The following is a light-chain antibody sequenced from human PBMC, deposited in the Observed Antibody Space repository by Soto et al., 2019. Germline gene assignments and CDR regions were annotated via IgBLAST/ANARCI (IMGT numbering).Light chain of an antibody. V-gene: IGLV2-14*01. J-gene: IGLJ6*01. CDR3: CSYTTSSTYV. CDR2: EGS. Sequence: QSVLTQPASVSGSPGQSITISCTGPISDVGSYNSVSWYQQHPGKAPKLLIYEGSNRPSEVSNRFSGSNSANTASLTISELQPEDEAEYYCCSYTTSSTYVFGTGTQLTVL. CDR1: ISDVGSYNS.